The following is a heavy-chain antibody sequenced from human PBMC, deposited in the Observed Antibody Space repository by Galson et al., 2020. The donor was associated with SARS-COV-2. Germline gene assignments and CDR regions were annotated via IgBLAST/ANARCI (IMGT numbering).Heavy chain of an antibody. Sequence: GESLKISCAASGFTFNTYDMNWVRQAPGKGLEWVSFISTSSSYITYAGSVKGRFTISRDNAKNSLYLQMNSLGPEDTAVYYCARGGREDSSPGLGYSYYYYMDVWGKGTTVTVSS. J-gene: IGHJ6*03. CDR1: GFTFNTYD. CDR2: ISTSSSYI. D-gene: IGHD6-6*01. V-gene: IGHV3-21*06. CDR3: ARGGREDSSPGLGYSYYYYMDV.